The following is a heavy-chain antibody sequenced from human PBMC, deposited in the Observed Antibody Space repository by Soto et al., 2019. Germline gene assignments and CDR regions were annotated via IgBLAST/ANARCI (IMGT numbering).Heavy chain of an antibody. J-gene: IGHJ4*02. D-gene: IGHD3-22*01. CDR2: INPSGGNT. CDR1: RFAFTSYS. Sequence: AAPVKFSSKTSRFAFTSYSMCCARQSPGQGLEWMGIINPSGGNTRYAQKFQGRVTMTRDTSTSTVYMELSSLRSEDTAVYYCARGLIYDSSGYYFDYWGQGTLVTVSS. CDR3: ARGLIYDSSGYYFDY. V-gene: IGHV1-46*01.